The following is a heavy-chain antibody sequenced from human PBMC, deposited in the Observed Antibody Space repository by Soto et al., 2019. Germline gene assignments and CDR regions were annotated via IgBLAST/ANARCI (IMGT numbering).Heavy chain of an antibody. J-gene: IGHJ4*02. D-gene: IGHD1-1*01. CDR3: ARGLDTTVAHSHN. CDR1: GGTFGSFA. CDR2: IIPLFGTT. V-gene: IGHV1-69*01. Sequence: QVQLVQSGAEVKKPGSSVKVSCKASGGTFGSFAISWVRQAPGQGLEWMGDIIPLFGTTNYAQTFQGRVTITADESTTTAYMELRSLRSNDTAVYYCARGLDTTVAHSHNWGQGTLVTVSS.